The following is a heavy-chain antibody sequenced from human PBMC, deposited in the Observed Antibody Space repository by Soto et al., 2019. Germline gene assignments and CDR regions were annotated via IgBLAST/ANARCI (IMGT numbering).Heavy chain of an antibody. V-gene: IGHV1-3*04. CDR1: GYSLSGYV. CDR3: ARPLGYSTGYYVY. J-gene: IGHJ4*02. Sequence: GASLNRSCKGSGYSLSGYVVRWGSKTTGQRLEWMGWINTGNGNTKYSQEFQGRVTITRDTSASIAYMELSSLRSEDTAVYYCARPLGYSTGYYVYCGQGTLVTVSS. CDR2: INTGNGNT. D-gene: IGHD3-22*01.